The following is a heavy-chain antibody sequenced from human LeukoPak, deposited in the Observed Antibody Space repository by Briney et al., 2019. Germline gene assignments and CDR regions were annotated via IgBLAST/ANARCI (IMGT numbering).Heavy chain of an antibody. CDR2: IYPGDSDT. CDR1: GYSFTSYW. Sequence: GESLKISCKGSGYSFTSYWIGWVRQMPGKGLEWMGIIYPGDSDTRYSPSFQGQVTISADKSISTAYLQWRSLKASDTAMYYCARQMYMVRGVNAFDIWGQGTMVTVSS. CDR3: ARQMYMVRGVNAFDI. J-gene: IGHJ3*02. V-gene: IGHV5-51*01. D-gene: IGHD3-10*01.